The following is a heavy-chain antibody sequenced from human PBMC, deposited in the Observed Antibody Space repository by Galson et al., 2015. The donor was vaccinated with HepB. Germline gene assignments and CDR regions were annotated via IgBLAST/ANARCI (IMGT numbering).Heavy chain of an antibody. V-gene: IGHV3-23*01. J-gene: IGHJ6*02. Sequence: SLRLSCAASGFTFSSYAMSWVRQAPGKGLEWVSAISGSGGSTYYADSVKGRFTISRDNSKNTLYLQMNSLRAEDTAVYYCAKDLDMTTRLSSGMDVWGQGTTVTVSS. CDR2: ISGSGGST. CDR1: GFTFSSYA. CDR3: AKDLDMTTRLSSGMDV. D-gene: IGHD4-11*01.